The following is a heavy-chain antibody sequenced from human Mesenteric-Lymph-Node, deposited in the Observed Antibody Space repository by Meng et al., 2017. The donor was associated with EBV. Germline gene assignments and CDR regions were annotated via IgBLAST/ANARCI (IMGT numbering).Heavy chain of an antibody. CDR2: IYYSGST. V-gene: IGHV4-39*07. CDR3: ARDWGLRAYFQY. J-gene: IGHJ1*01. D-gene: IGHD3-16*01. CDR1: GDSISTGSYY. Sequence: QPQLQESGPGLVKPSDTLSLPCTVSGDSISTGSYYWGWIRQPPGKGLEWIGTIYYSGSTYNNPSLKSRVTISVDTSKNQFSLKLSSVTAADTAVYYCARDWGLRAYFQYWGQGTLGHRLL.